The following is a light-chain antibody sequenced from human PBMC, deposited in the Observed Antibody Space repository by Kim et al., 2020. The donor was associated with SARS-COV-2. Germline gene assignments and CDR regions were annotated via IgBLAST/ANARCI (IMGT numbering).Light chain of an antibody. Sequence: VSPGERATLSCRASQSISGNLAWYQQKPGQAPRLLIYGASSRATGIPGRFSGSGSGTEFTLTISSLQSEDFAVYYCQQYNNWPLTFGGGTKVDIK. J-gene: IGKJ4*01. CDR2: GAS. CDR3: QQYNNWPLT. CDR1: QSISGN. V-gene: IGKV3-15*01.